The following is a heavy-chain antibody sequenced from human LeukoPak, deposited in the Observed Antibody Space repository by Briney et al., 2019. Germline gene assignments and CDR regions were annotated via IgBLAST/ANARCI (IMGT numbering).Heavy chain of an antibody. J-gene: IGHJ6*03. Sequence: PGGSLRLSCAASGFTFSSYSMNWVRQAPGKGLEWVSSISSSSSYIYYADSVKGRFTISRDSAKNSLYLQMNSLRAEDTAVYYCARDIWAEDYYYYYYMDVWGKGTTVTVSS. CDR1: GFTFSSYS. V-gene: IGHV3-21*01. D-gene: IGHD6-19*01. CDR2: ISSSSSYI. CDR3: ARDIWAEDYYYYYYMDV.